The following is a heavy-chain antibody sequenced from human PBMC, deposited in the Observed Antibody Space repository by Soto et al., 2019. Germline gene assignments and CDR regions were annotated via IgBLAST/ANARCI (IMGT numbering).Heavy chain of an antibody. D-gene: IGHD2-15*01. J-gene: IGHJ4*02. V-gene: IGHV3-30-3*01. CDR1: GFTFSRYA. CDR2: LAYDGSNK. Sequence: QVQLVESGGGGVQPGRSLRLSCAASGFTFSRYAMHRVLQAPGKGLEWVAVLAYDGSNKYYADSVKGRFTISRDNSKNTLYMQMNSLLAEDTAVDYCARDPLAVVVVDGLDYWGQGTLVTVSS. CDR3: ARDPLAVVVVDGLDY.